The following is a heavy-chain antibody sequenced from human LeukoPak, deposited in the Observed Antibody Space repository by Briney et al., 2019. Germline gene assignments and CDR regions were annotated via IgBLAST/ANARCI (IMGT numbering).Heavy chain of an antibody. Sequence: GGSLRLSCAASGFTFSTYWMTWVRQAPGKGLEWVANINQDGSKINYVDSVKGRFTISRDNAKNSLYLQMNSLRGEDTAVYYCASGGGWVFFNWGQGTLVTVSS. D-gene: IGHD6-19*01. J-gene: IGHJ4*02. CDR1: GFTFSTYW. V-gene: IGHV3-7*01. CDR2: INQDGSKI. CDR3: ASGGGWVFFN.